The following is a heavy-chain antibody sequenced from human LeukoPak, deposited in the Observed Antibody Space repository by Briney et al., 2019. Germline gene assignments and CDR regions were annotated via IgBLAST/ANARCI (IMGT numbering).Heavy chain of an antibody. Sequence: GGSLRLSCAASGFTFSSYGIHWVRQAPGKGLDWAAVISYDGNNKYYADSVKGRFTISRDNSKNTLYLQMNSLRAEDTAVYYCAELGITMIGGVWGKGTTVTISS. CDR3: AELGITMIGGV. V-gene: IGHV3-30*18. J-gene: IGHJ6*04. D-gene: IGHD3-10*02. CDR2: ISYDGNNK. CDR1: GFTFSSYG.